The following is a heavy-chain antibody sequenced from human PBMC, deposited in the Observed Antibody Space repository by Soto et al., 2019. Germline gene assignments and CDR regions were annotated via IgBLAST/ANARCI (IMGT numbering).Heavy chain of an antibody. CDR2: IFYTGSP. CDR1: GGSLSSTSYY. J-gene: IGHJ4*02. Sequence: XTLSLPCTVSGGSLSSTSYYWGWIRRPQGKGLEWIGSIFYTGSPLYNPSLKSRVTISVDTSKNQFSLRLTSVTAAYTAVYYCARPARQGTVAGDYWGQGTLGTVSS. CDR3: ARPARQGTVAGDY. V-gene: IGHV4-39*01. D-gene: IGHD6-19*01.